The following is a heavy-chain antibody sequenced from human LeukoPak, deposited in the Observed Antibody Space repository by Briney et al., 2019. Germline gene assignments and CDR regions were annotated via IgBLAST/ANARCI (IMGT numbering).Heavy chain of an antibody. Sequence: SETLSLTCTVSGGSISSYYWSWIRQPPGKGLEWIGYIYTSGSTNYNPSLKSRVTISVDTSKNQFSLKLSSVTAADTAVYYCARRSDTGAEFDYWGQGTLVTVSS. J-gene: IGHJ4*02. CDR2: IYTSGST. CDR3: ARRSDTGAEFDY. V-gene: IGHV4-4*09. D-gene: IGHD5-18*01. CDR1: GGSISSYY.